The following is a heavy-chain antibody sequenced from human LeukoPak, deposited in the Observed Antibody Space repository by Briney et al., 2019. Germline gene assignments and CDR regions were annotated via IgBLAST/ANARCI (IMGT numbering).Heavy chain of an antibody. CDR2: INGEGGGT. V-gene: IGHV3-43*02. CDR1: GFTFDDYA. J-gene: IGHJ6*02. D-gene: IGHD4-23*01. CDR3: AKDGGNSVYYGMDV. Sequence: GGSLRLSCAASGFTFDDYAMHWVRQAPGKGLEWVSLINGEGGGTYYADSVKGRFTISRDNNKNSLYLQMNSLRTEDTALYYCAKDGGNSVYYGMDVWGQGTTVTVSS.